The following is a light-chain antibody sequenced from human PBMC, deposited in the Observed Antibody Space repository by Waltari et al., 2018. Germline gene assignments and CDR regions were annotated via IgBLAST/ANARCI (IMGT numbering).Light chain of an antibody. Sequence: QSALSQPASVSGSPGQSISISCTGTNSDIGAYKYVSWYQQFPGKTPKLMIYEVSNRPSGVSKRFSGSKSGNTASLTISGLQTEDEGDYYCSSYTGSPTLVVFGGGTKVTVL. CDR1: NSDIGAYKY. V-gene: IGLV2-14*01. CDR3: SSYTGSPTLVV. J-gene: IGLJ2*01. CDR2: EVS.